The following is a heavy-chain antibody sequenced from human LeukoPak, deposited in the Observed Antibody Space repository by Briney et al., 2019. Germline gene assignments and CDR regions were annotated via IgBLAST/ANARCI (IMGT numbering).Heavy chain of an antibody. CDR2: IWYDGSSK. V-gene: IGHV3-33*01. D-gene: IGHD2-2*02. Sequence: GGSLRLSCAASGFTFSSYGMHWVRQAPGKGLEWVAVIWYDGSSKYYADSVKGRFTISRDNSKNTLYLQMNSLRAEDTAVYYCARDSPLSHCSSTSCYTSFDYWGQGTLVTVSS. CDR1: GFTFSSYG. J-gene: IGHJ4*02. CDR3: ARDSPLSHCSSTSCYTSFDY.